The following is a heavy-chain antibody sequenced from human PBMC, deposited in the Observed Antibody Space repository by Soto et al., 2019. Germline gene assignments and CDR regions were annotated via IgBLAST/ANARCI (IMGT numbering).Heavy chain of an antibody. V-gene: IGHV6-1*01. CDR1: GDRVSSNTAA. CDR3: VRDVGFDFDY. CDR2: TYYGSKWYN. Sequence: SQTLSLTCAISGDRVSSNTAACNWIRQSPSRGLEWLGRTYYGSKWYNDYAVSLKSRINIKPDTSKKQFSLHLNYVTPEETALYYCVRDVGFDFDYWGLGTLVTVSS. J-gene: IGHJ4*02. D-gene: IGHD1-26*01.